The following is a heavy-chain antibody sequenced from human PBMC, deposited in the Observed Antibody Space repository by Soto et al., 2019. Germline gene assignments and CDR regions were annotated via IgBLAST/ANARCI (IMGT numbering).Heavy chain of an antibody. V-gene: IGHV4-61*03. CDR3: ERAWGLLPYYVMNV. J-gene: IGHJ6*02. CDR2: ISYTVGT. CDR1: GDSVTSGSYY. D-gene: IGHD7-27*01. Sequence: PSETLSLTCIVSGDSVTSGSYYWTWLRQPPGNGLEWIGYISYTVGTKYNPSLHIRVTISVDTSKNDFVLNLSSVTASDTALEFRERAWGLLPYYVMNVWGHGTAVTVSS.